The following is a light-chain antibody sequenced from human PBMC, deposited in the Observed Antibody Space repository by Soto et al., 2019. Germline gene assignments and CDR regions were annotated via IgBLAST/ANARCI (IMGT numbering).Light chain of an antibody. J-gene: IGKJ4*01. V-gene: IGKV4-1*01. CDR1: QSVLYSSNNKSY. Sequence: DIVMTQSPDSLAVSLGERATINCKSSQSVLYSSNNKSYLAWYQQKPGQPPKLLIYWASTRESGVPDRFSGSGSGTDFTLTISSLQAEDVAVYYCQQYYSTHTLTFGGGTKVEIK. CDR2: WAS. CDR3: QQYYSTHTLT.